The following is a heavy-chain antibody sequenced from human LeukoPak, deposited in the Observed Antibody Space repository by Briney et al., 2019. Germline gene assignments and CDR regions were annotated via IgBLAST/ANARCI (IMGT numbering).Heavy chain of an antibody. CDR2: IIPIFGTA. CDR1: GGTFSSYA. J-gene: IGHJ5*02. CDR3: ARSRGIVVVPAAIRWFDP. D-gene: IGHD2-2*01. V-gene: IGHV1-69*13. Sequence: SSVKVSCKGSGGTFSSYAISWVRQAPGQGLEWMGGIIPIFGTANYAQKVQGRVTITADESTSTDYMGLSSLRSEDTAVYYCARSRGIVVVPAAIRWFDPWGQGTLVTVSS.